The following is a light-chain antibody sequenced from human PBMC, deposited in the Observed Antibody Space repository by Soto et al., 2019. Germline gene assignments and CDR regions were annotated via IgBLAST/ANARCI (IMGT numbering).Light chain of an antibody. CDR1: SSHIGSNT. CDR2: SND. J-gene: IGLJ2*01. V-gene: IGLV1-44*01. CDR3: AAWDGSLNGWV. Sequence: HSELNQATSAFRTPGQRVTISFSGGSSHIGSNTVSWYQQVPGTAPKLLIYSNDQRPSGVPDRFSGSKSGTSASLAIGGLQSEDEADYYCAAWDGSLNGWVFGGGTKVTVL.